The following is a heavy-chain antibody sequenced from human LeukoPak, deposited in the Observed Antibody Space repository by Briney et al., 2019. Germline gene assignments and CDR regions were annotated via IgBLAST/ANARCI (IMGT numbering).Heavy chain of an antibody. CDR1: GYTFTGYY. D-gene: IGHD6-13*01. Sequence: ASVKVSCKASGYTFTGYYMHWVRQAPGQGLEWMGWINPNSGGTNYAQKFQGRVTMTRDTSISTAYMELRSLRSDDTAVYYCARVRGSWDLNFDYWGQGTLVTVSS. V-gene: IGHV1-2*02. CDR2: INPNSGGT. CDR3: ARVRGSWDLNFDY. J-gene: IGHJ4*02.